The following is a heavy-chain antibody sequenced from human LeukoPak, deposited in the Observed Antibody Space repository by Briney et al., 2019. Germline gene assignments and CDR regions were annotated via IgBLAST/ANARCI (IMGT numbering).Heavy chain of an antibody. J-gene: IGHJ4*02. D-gene: IGHD3-3*01. CDR2: IRYDGSNK. V-gene: IGHV3-30*02. CDR3: AKDGRITIFGVVINFLFDY. CDR1: GFTFSSYG. Sequence: GGSLRLSCAASGFTFSSYGMHWVRQAPGKGLEWVAFIRYDGSNKYYAGSVKGRFTISRDNSKNTLYLQMNSLRAEDTAVYYCAKDGRITIFGVVINFLFDYWGQGTLVTVSS.